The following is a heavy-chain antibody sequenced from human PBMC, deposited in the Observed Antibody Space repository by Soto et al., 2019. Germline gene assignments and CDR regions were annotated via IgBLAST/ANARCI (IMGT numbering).Heavy chain of an antibody. CDR1: GFTFSSYS. Sequence: GGSLRLSCAASGFTFSSYSMNWVRQAPGKGLEWVSYISSSSSTIYYADSVKGRFTISRDNAKNSLYLQMNSLRAEDTAVYYCARAAAAHYGDYVDYYYYYMDVWGKGTTVTVSS. D-gene: IGHD4-17*01. CDR3: ARAAAAHYGDYVDYYYYYMDV. J-gene: IGHJ6*03. V-gene: IGHV3-48*01. CDR2: ISSSSSTI.